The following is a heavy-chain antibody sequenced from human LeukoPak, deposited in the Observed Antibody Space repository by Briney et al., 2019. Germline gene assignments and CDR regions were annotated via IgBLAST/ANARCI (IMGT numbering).Heavy chain of an antibody. CDR1: GGSISSYY. CDR3: ARLLWFGERPFDY. CDR2: IYYSGST. D-gene: IGHD3-10*01. V-gene: IGHV4-59*01. Sequence: KPSETLSLTCTVSGGSISSYYWSWIRQPPGKGLEWIGYIYYSGSTNYNPSLKSRVTISVDTSKNQFSLKLSSVTAADTAVYYCARLLWFGERPFDYWGQGTLVTVSS. J-gene: IGHJ4*02.